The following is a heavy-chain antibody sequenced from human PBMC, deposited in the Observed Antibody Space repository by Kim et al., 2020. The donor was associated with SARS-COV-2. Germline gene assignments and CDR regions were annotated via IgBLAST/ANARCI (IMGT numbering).Heavy chain of an antibody. D-gene: IGHD5-18*01. Sequence: SVKVSCKASGGTFSSYAISWVRQAPGQGLEWMGGIIPIFGTANYAQKFQGRVTITADESTSTAYMELSSLRSEDTAVYYCASGYSYEDAMDVWGQGTTVTVSS. CDR3: ASGYSYEDAMDV. J-gene: IGHJ6*02. CDR1: GGTFSSYA. V-gene: IGHV1-69*13. CDR2: IIPIFGTA.